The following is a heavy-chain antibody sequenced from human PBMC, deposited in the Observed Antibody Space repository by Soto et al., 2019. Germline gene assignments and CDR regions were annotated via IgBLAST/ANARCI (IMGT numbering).Heavy chain of an antibody. Sequence: EVQLVESGGGYVQPGGSLRLSCAASGFSFSNFWMHWVRQGPGKGLVWVSRIGNDVSSTTYADFVEGRFTISRDNTEKTLFLQMNSLRAEDTAVYYCARGGPVDYNVLTAFARSSRYGHYYGMDVWGQGTTVTVSS. CDR3: ARGGPVDYNVLTAFARSSRYGHYYGMDV. CDR1: GFSFSNFW. CDR2: IGNDVSST. J-gene: IGHJ6*02. D-gene: IGHD3-9*01. V-gene: IGHV3-74*01.